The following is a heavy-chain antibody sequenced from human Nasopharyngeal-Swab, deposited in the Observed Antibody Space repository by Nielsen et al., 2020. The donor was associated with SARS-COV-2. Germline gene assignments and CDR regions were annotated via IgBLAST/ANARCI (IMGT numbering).Heavy chain of an antibody. D-gene: IGHD1-1*01. Sequence: SETLSLTCAVYGGSFSGYYWSWIRQPPGKGLEWIGEINHSGSTNYNPSLKSRVTISVDTSKNQFSLKLSSVTAADTAVYYCAIGVDWNYDYWGQGTLVTVSS. CDR3: AIGVDWNYDY. J-gene: IGHJ4*02. V-gene: IGHV4-34*01. CDR1: GGSFSGYY. CDR2: INHSGST.